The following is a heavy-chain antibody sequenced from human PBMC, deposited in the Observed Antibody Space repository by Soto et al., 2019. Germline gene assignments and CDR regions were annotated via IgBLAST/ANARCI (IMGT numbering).Heavy chain of an antibody. CDR3: ARDRGGVYYYDSSGPDAFEI. J-gene: IGHJ3*02. D-gene: IGHD3-22*01. V-gene: IGHV4-4*02. Sequence: SETLSLTCAVSGGSISSSNWWSWVRQPPGKGLEWIGENYHSGSTNYNPSLKSRVTISVDKSKNQFSLKLSSVTAADTAVYYCARDRGGVYYYDSSGPDAFEIWGQGTMGT. CDR2: NYHSGST. CDR1: GGSISSSNW.